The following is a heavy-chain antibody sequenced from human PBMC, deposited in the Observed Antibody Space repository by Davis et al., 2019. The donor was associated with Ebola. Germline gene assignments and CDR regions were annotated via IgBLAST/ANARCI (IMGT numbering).Heavy chain of an antibody. CDR3: ARGWLRSGFDY. Sequence: HSQTLSLTCAISGDRVSSGAWNCTRHSPSRGLEWLGRTYYTASKWYNDYAVSVRSRMIISPDTSKNHFSLQLISVTPEDTAVYYCARGWLRSGFDYWGQGNLIIVSS. D-gene: IGHD5-12*01. CDR1: GDRVSSGA. V-gene: IGHV6-1*01. J-gene: IGHJ4*02. CDR2: TYYTASKWYN.